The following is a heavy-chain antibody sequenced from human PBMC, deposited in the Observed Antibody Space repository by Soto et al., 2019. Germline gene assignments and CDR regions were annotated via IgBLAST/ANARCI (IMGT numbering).Heavy chain of an antibody. V-gene: IGHV3-21*01. CDR3: ARDLPVLRFLEWPLGGFDY. Sequence: GGSLRLSCAASGFTLSNYSMNWVRQAPGKGLEWVPSISSSSSYIYYADSVKGRFTISRDNAKNSLYLQMNSLRAEDTAVYYYARDLPVLRFLEWPLGGFDYWGQGTLVTVSS. CDR1: GFTLSNYS. J-gene: IGHJ4*02. D-gene: IGHD3-3*01. CDR2: ISSSSSYI.